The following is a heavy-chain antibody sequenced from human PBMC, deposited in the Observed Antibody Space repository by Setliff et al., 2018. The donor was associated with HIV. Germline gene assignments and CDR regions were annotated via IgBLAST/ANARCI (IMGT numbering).Heavy chain of an antibody. CDR1: GFTFSYAW. CDR2: IRSTTNGGTT. D-gene: IGHD6-13*01. Sequence: GESLRLSCVASGFTFSYAWMSWVRQAPGKGLEWVGRIRSTTNGGTTDYAAPVNGRFTISRADSKNTLYLQMNTLKTEDTAVYYCTTERSSGPAFDIWGQGTMVTVSS. CDR3: TTERSSGPAFDI. V-gene: IGHV3-15*05. J-gene: IGHJ3*02.